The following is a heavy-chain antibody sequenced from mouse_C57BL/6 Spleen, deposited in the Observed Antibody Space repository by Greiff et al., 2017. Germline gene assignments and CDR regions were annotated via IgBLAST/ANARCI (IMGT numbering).Heavy chain of an antibody. CDR2: IDPEDGDT. CDR3: AIVYDMRAWFAY. J-gene: IGHJ3*01. CDR1: GFNIKDYY. V-gene: IGHV14-2*01. Sequence: QLQQSGAELVKPGASVKLSCTASGFNIKDYYMHWVKQRTEQGLEWIGRIDPEDGDTKYAPKFQGKATITAETSSNTAYLQLSSLTSEDTAVYYCAIVYDMRAWFAYWGQGTLVTVSA. D-gene: IGHD2-12*01.